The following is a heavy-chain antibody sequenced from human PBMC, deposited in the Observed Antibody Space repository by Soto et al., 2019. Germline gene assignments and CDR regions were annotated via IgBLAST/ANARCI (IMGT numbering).Heavy chain of an antibody. D-gene: IGHD3-10*01. J-gene: IGHJ3*02. Sequence: QVQLQESGPGLVNPSQTLSLTCTFSGGSINSGGYYWSWIRQHPGTGLEWIGYIYYSGSTNYNPSLKSRVTISVDTSKNHFSLRLSSVTAADTAVYYCASDRAREAVPYRGDLEDFDSWGQGTMVTVSS. CDR2: IYYSGST. CDR3: ASDRAREAVPYRGDLEDFDS. CDR1: GGSINSGGYY. V-gene: IGHV4-31*03.